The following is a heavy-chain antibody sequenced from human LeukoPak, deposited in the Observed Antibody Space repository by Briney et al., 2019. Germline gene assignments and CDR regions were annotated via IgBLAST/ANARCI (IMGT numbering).Heavy chain of an antibody. CDR3: TRDTYTYGTFADS. V-gene: IGHV3-15*01. J-gene: IGHJ4*02. D-gene: IGHD5-18*01. CDR2: IKSKIDVETT. CDR1: GSTFSNAW. Sequence: GGSLRLSCAASGSTFSNAWMSWVRQAPGKGLEWVGRIKSKIDVETTDYAAPVKGRFTISRVDSKDMLYLQMNNLRAEDTAVYYCTRDTYTYGTFADSWGQGTLVTVSS.